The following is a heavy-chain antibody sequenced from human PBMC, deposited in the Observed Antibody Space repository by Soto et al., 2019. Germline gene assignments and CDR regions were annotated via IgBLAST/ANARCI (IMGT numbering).Heavy chain of an antibody. D-gene: IGHD2-15*01. J-gene: IGHJ5*02. CDR3: ARTLRTVVLKSAS. V-gene: IGHV4-31*03. CDR2: IFYSGSA. Sequence: PSETLSLTCNGTGGSINTAGYYWSWIRQVPGKGPEWIGYIFYSGSAYYHPSLKSRASISVDRSKKQFSLKVNSVTAADTAVYYCARTLRTVVLKSASWGKGTLVTVSS. CDR1: GGSINTAGYY.